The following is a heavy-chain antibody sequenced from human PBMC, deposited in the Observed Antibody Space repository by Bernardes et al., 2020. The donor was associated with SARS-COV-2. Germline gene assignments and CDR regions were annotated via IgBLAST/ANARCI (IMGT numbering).Heavy chain of an antibody. V-gene: IGHV3-33*01. CDR1: GFTFRSYG. D-gene: IGHD2-15*01. CDR3: ARGRWTYYYGMDV. J-gene: IGHJ6*02. Sequence: GGSLRLSCAASGFTFRSYGMNWVRQAPGKGLEWVAVIWYDGSKSYYATSVKGRFTISRDNSENTLYLQMNSLRADDTAVYYCARGRWTYYYGMDVWGQGTTVTVSS. CDR2: IWYDGSKS.